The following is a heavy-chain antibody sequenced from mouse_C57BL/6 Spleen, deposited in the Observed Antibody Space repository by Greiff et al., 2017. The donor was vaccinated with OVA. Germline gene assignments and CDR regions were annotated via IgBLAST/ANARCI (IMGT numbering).Heavy chain of an antibody. J-gene: IGHJ1*03. V-gene: IGHV1-5*01. CDR2: IYPGNSDT. D-gene: IGHD1-1*01. Sequence: EVQLQQSGTGLARPGASVKMSCKTSGYTFTSYWMHWVKQRPGQGLEWIGAIYPGNSDTSYNQKFQGKAKLTAVTSASTAYMELSSLTNVDSAVYYCTRWGYYGSRGDWYFDVWGTGTTVTVSS. CDR3: TRWGYYGSRGDWYFDV. CDR1: GYTFTSYW.